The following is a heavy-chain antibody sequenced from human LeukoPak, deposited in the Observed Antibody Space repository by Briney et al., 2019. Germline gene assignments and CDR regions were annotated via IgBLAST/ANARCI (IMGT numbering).Heavy chain of an antibody. CDR3: AKAGNSALRLGELSLHGSWVSYWYFDL. V-gene: IGHV3-23*01. CDR1: GFTFSSYA. Sequence: GGSLRLSCAASGFTFSSYAMSWVRQAPGKGLEWVSAITGSGGSTYYADSVKGRFTISRDNSKNTLYLQMNSLRAEDTAVYYCAKAGNSALRLGELSLHGSWVSYWYFDLWGRGTLVTVSS. J-gene: IGHJ2*01. D-gene: IGHD3-16*02. CDR2: ITGSGGST.